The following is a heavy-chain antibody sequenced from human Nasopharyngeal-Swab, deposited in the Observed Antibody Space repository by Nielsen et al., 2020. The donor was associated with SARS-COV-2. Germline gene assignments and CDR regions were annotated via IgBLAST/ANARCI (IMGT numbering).Heavy chain of an antibody. Sequence: GESLKISCAASGFTFSSYGMHWVRQAPGKGLEWVAVISYDGSNKYYADSVKGRFTISRDNSKNTLYLQMNSLRAEDTAVYYCAREPTDDSSGPLDYWGQGTLVTVSS. CDR2: ISYDGSNK. V-gene: IGHV3-30*03. CDR3: AREPTDDSSGPLDY. D-gene: IGHD3-22*01. J-gene: IGHJ4*02. CDR1: GFTFSSYG.